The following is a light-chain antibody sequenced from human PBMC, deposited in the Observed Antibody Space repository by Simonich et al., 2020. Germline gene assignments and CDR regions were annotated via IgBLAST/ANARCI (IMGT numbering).Light chain of an antibody. CDR3: QSADSSGTYVV. CDR1: ALPKQY. V-gene: IGLV3-25*03. Sequence: SYELTQPPSVSVSPGKTARITCSGDALPKQYAYWYQQKPGQAPVRVIYKDSERPSGIPERFSGSSSGTKVTLTISGVQAEDEADYYCQSADSSGTYVVFGGGTKLTVL. J-gene: IGLJ2*01. CDR2: KDS.